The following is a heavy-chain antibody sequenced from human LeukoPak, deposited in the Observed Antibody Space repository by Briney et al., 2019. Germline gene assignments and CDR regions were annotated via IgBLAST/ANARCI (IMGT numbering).Heavy chain of an antibody. CDR2: ISSNGGST. D-gene: IGHD3-22*01. J-gene: IGHJ4*02. CDR3: AKRGVVIRVILVGFHKEAYYFDS. V-gene: IGHV3-64*04. CDR1: GFTFSSYA. Sequence: PGGSLRPSCAASGFTFSSYAMHWVRQAPGKGLEYVSAISSNGGSTYYANSVKGRFTISRDNPKNTLYLQMNSLRAEDTAVYFCAKRGVVIRVILVGFHKEAYYFDSWGQGALVTVSS.